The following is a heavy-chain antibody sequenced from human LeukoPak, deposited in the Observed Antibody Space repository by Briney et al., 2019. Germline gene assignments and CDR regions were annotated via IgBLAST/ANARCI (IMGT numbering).Heavy chain of an antibody. CDR3: AKVVKYPASTGTGLDY. V-gene: IGHV3-33*06. CDR1: GFTFSNYG. J-gene: IGHJ4*02. D-gene: IGHD6-13*01. CDR2: IWYGGSYK. Sequence: GGSLRLSCVASGFTFSNYGMHWVRQAPGKGLDWVAVIWYGGSYKYYADSVKGRFTISRENPKNTLYLQMNSLRAEDTGIYYCAKVVKYPASTGTGLDYWGQGTLVTVSS.